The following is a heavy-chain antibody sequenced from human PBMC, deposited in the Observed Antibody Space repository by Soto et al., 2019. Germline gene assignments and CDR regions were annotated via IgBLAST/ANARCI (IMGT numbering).Heavy chain of an antibody. J-gene: IGHJ4*02. CDR1: GFIFSNYA. V-gene: IGHV3-23*01. CDR2: ISASGVTT. Sequence: PGGSLRLSCAASGFIFSNYAMSWVRQAPGKGLEWVSGISASGVTTYYADSVKDRFIISRDNSQNTLYLQMSSLRAEDTAIYFCAKDLKMSTAPYYFDCWGQGALVTV. D-gene: IGHD2-21*01. CDR3: AKDLKMSTAPYYFDC.